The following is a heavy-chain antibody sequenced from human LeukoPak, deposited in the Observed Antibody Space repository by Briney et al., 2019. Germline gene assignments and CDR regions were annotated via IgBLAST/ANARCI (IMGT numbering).Heavy chain of an antibody. V-gene: IGHV3-23*01. CDR2: TSVSGGSP. CDR3: ASPSDGYNKWPYFDAFDI. CDR1: GFTFSSYA. J-gene: IGHJ3*02. Sequence: GGSLRLSCAASGFTFSSYAMTWVRQAPGKGLEWVSATSVSGGSPFHADSVKGRFTISRDNFKNTLYLQLNSLRAEDTAVYYCASPSDGYNKWPYFDAFDIWGQGTMVTVSS. D-gene: IGHD5-24*01.